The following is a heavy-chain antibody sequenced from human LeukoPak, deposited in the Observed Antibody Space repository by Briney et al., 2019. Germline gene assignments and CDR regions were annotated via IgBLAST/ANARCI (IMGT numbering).Heavy chain of an antibody. CDR1: GGSISSYY. Sequence: PSETLSLTCTVSGGSISSYYWSWIRQPPGKGLEWIGYIYYSGSTNYNPSLKSRVTISVDTSKNQFSLKLSSVTAADTAVYYCARRRIAVALFDYWGQGTLVTVSS. V-gene: IGHV4-59*08. CDR3: ARRRIAVALFDY. CDR2: IYYSGST. D-gene: IGHD6-19*01. J-gene: IGHJ4*02.